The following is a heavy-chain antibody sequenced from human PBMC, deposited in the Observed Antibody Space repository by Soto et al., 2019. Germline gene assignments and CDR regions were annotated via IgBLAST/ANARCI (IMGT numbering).Heavy chain of an antibody. V-gene: IGHV1-3*01. CDR3: ARGKGMEENYYYYGMDV. Sequence: ASVKVSCKASGYTFSTYALHWVRQAPGQGLEWMGGINGGNGQTSYSQKFKDRVTISRYIPASTAYIELSCLRAEDTAVYYCARGKGMEENYYYYGMDVWGQGTTVTVSS. CDR1: GYTFSTYA. D-gene: IGHD1-1*01. J-gene: IGHJ6*02. CDR2: INGGNGQT.